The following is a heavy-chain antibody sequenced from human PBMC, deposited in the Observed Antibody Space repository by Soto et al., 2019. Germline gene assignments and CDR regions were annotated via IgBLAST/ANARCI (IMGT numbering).Heavy chain of an antibody. V-gene: IGHV4-34*01. D-gene: IGHD3-22*01. Sequence: SETLSLTCAVYGGSFSGYYWSWIRQPPGKGLEWIGEINHSGSANYNPSLKSRVTISVDTSKNQFSLKLSSVTAADTAVYYCARLAYYYDSSGYYYDNWFDPWGQGTLVTVSS. J-gene: IGHJ5*02. CDR2: INHSGSA. CDR1: GGSFSGYY. CDR3: ARLAYYYDSSGYYYDNWFDP.